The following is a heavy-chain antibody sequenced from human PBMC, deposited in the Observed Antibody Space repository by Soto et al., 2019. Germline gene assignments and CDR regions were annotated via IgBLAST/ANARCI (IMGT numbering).Heavy chain of an antibody. CDR3: AKDMQPDSRWEICY. D-gene: IGHD1-26*01. V-gene: IGHV3-23*01. Sequence: EVQLLESGGGLVQPGGSLRLSCSASGFTFSVYTMNWVRQAPGKGLEWVSGIYGNGGGTFYVDSVKGRFTISRDNSKNTLYLQMNSLRAEDTAVYYCAKDMQPDSRWEICYWGQGTLVTVSS. J-gene: IGHJ4*02. CDR2: IYGNGGGT. CDR1: GFTFSVYT.